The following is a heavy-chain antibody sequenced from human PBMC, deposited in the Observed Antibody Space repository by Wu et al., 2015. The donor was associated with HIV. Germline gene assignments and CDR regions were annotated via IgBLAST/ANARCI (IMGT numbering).Heavy chain of an antibody. CDR3: ARTVTGHDYFDF. V-gene: IGHV1-2*02. CDR1: GYDFINFY. J-gene: IGHJ4*02. Sequence: QVQLVQSGADVKKPGASVKVSCQASGYDFINFYIHWVRQAPGQGLEWMGCINPRSETTHYAQTFEDKVSMTRDLSSNTAYLEMRRLTSDDTAMYFXARTVTGHDYFDFWGQGSLVTVSS. D-gene: IGHD2-21*02. CDR2: INPRSETT.